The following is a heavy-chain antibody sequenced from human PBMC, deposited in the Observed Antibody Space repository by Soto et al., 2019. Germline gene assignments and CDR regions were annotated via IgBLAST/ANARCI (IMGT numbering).Heavy chain of an antibody. D-gene: IGHD3-9*01. J-gene: IGHJ4*02. V-gene: IGHV3-33*01. CDR2: IWYDGSNK. Sequence: PGGSLRLSCAASGFTFSSYGMHWVRQAPGKGLEWVAVIWYDGSNKYYADSVKGRFTISRDNSKNTLYLQMNSLRAEDTAVYYCARDRYDYDILTGYFHWGQGTLVTVSS. CDR1: GFTFSSYG. CDR3: ARDRYDYDILTGYFH.